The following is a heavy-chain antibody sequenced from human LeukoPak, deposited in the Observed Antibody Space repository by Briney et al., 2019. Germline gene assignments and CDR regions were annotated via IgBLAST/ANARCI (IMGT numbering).Heavy chain of an antibody. CDR1: GSTVSSNY. CDR3: AGWSGYYRLVDY. V-gene: IGHV3-66*01. J-gene: IGHJ4*02. Sequence: PGGSLRLSCAASGSTVSSNYMSWVRQAPGKGLEWVSVIYSGGSTYYADSVKGRFTISRDNSKNTLYLQMNSLRAEDTAVYYCAGWSGYYRLVDYWGQGTLVTVSS. CDR2: IYSGGST. D-gene: IGHD3-3*01.